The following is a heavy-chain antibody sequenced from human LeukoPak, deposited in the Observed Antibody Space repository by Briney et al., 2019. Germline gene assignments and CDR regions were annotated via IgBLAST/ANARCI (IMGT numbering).Heavy chain of an antibody. D-gene: IGHD6-19*01. Sequence: GASVKVSCKASGYTFTGYYMHWVRQAPGQGLEWMGWINPNSGGTNYAQKFQGRVTMTRDTSISTAYMELSRLRSDDTAVYYCATDSSGWYRHLLGAFDIWGQGTMVTVSS. CDR3: ATDSSGWYRHLLGAFDI. V-gene: IGHV1-2*02. J-gene: IGHJ3*02. CDR2: INPNSGGT. CDR1: GYTFTGYY.